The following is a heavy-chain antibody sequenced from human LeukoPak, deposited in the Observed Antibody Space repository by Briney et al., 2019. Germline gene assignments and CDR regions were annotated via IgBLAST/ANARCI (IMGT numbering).Heavy chain of an antibody. V-gene: IGHV3-66*04. CDR1: GFTVSSNY. D-gene: IGHD1-1*01. Sequence: PGGSLRLSCAASGFTVSSNYMSWVRQAPGKGLEWVSVIYSGGSTYYADSVKGRFTISRDNSKNTLYLQMNSLRAEDTAAYYCAKRTSKRFDAFDIWGQGTMVTVSS. CDR2: IYSGGST. J-gene: IGHJ3*02. CDR3: AKRTSKRFDAFDI.